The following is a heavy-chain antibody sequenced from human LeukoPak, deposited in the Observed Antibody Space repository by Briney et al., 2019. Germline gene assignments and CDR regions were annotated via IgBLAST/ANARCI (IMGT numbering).Heavy chain of an antibody. CDR1: GFTLSSYS. CDR2: ISSGSTTI. D-gene: IGHD6-19*01. V-gene: IGHV3-48*01. J-gene: IGHJ4*02. CDR3: ARDVEQWLVRVYYFDY. Sequence: GGSLRLSCATSGFTLSSYSMNWVRQAPGKGLEWVSYISSGSTTIYYADSVKGRFTISRENAKNSLYLQMNSLRAEDTAVYYCARDVEQWLVRVYYFDYWGQGTLVTVSS.